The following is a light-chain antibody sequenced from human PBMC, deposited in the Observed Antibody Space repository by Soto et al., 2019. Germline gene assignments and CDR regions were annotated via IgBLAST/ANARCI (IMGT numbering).Light chain of an antibody. CDR3: QQYNNWPRT. Sequence: EIVLTQSTGTLSLSPGERATLSCRASQSVSSYLAWYQQKPGQAPRLLIYDASNRATGIPARFSGSGSGTDFTLTISSLEPEDFAVYYCQQYNNWPRTFGQGTKVDI. CDR1: QSVSSY. V-gene: IGKV3-11*01. CDR2: DAS. J-gene: IGKJ1*01.